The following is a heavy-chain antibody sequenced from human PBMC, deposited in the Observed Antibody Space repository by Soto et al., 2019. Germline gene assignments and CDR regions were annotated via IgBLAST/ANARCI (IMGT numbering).Heavy chain of an antibody. J-gene: IGHJ4*02. CDR3: AKDYLRDCSDNTCPSF. Sequence: HPGGSLRLSCAASGFTFSGYAMSCVRQAPGKGLEWVSAITASGGSTYYAASVKGRFTISRDNSKNTLYLQMNSLRAEDTAVYYCAKDYLRDCSDNTCPSFWGQGTLVTVSS. CDR2: ITASGGST. D-gene: IGHD2-15*01. CDR1: GFTFSGYA. V-gene: IGHV3-23*01.